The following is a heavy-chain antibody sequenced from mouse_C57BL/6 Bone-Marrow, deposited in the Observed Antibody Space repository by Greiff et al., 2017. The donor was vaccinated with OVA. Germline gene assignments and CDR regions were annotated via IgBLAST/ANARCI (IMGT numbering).Heavy chain of an antibody. CDR3: ARKGGGTTVVYWYFDV. V-gene: IGHV1-69*01. D-gene: IGHD1-1*01. J-gene: IGHJ1*03. Sequence: QVQLQQSGAELVMPGASVKLSCKASGYTFTSYWMHWVKQRPGQGLEWIGEIDPSDSYTNYNQKFKGKSTLTVDNSSSTAYMQLSSLTSEDSAVYYWARKGGGTTVVYWYFDVWGTGTTVTVSS. CDR2: IDPSDSYT. CDR1: GYTFTSYW.